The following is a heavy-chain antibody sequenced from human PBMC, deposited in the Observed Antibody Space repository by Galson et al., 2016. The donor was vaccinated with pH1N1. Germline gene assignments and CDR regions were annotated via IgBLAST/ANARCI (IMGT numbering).Heavy chain of an antibody. CDR2: ITYTSATI. CDR3: ARPGNYDGDRRGAFDL. Sequence: LRLSCAASGFTFSSWHMDWVRQAPGEGLEWISFITYTSATIYYADSVKGRFTASSDNAKNSLYLQMNSLRAEDTAVYYCARPGNYDGDRRGAFDLWGQGTMVTVSP. V-gene: IGHV3-48*04. D-gene: IGHD4-23*01. CDR1: GFTFSSWH. J-gene: IGHJ3*01.